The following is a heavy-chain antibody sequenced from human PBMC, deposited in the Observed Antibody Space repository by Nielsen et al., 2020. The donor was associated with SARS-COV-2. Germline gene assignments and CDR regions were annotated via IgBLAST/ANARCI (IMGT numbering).Heavy chain of an antibody. CDR2: ISGSGGST. D-gene: IGHD1-26*01. CDR3: ARELGSGMDV. J-gene: IGHJ6*02. V-gene: IGHV3-23*01. Sequence: GSLKISCAASGFTFSSYAMSWVRQAPGKGLEWVSAISGSGGSTYYADSVKGRFTISRDNSKNTLYLQMNSLRGEDTAVYYCARELGSGMDVWGQGTTVTVSS. CDR1: GFTFSSYA.